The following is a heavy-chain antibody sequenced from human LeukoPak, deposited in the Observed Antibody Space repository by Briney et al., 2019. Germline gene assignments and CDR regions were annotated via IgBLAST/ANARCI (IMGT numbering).Heavy chain of an antibody. CDR2: INHSGST. J-gene: IGHJ4*02. CDR3: ARARQVGVTTYDY. D-gene: IGHD4-4*01. V-gene: IGHV4-34*01. Sequence: PSETLSLTCAVYGGSFSGYYWSWIRQPPGKGLEWIGEINHSGSTNYNPSLKSRVTISVDTSKNPFSLKLSSVTAADTAVYYCARARQVGVTTYDYWGQGTLVTVSS. CDR1: GGSFSGYY.